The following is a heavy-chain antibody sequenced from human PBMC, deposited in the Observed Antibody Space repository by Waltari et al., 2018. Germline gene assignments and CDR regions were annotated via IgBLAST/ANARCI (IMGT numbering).Heavy chain of an antibody. J-gene: IGHJ6*02. CDR3: AREGGAYYYGMDV. CDR1: GGTFSSYA. D-gene: IGHD3-16*01. V-gene: IGHV1-69*04. CDR2: IIPILGIA. Sequence: QVQLVQSGAEVKKPGSSVKVSCKASGGTFSSYAISWVRQAPGQGLEWMGRIIPILGIANYAQKFQVRVTITADESTSTAYMELSSLRSEDTAVYYCAREGGAYYYGMDVWGQGTTVTVSS.